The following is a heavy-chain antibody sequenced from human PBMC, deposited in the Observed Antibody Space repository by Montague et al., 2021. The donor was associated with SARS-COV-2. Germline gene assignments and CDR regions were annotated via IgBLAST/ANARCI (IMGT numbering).Heavy chain of an antibody. J-gene: IGHJ3*02. CDR1: GGSISSYY. Sequence: DTLSLTRTVSGGSISSYYWSWIRQPPGKGLEWIGYIYYSGSTNXNPSLKSRVTISVDTSKNQFSLKLSSVTAADTAVYYCARGSGWMGNAFDIWGQGTMVTVSS. D-gene: IGHD6-19*01. V-gene: IGHV4-59*07. CDR2: IYYSGST. CDR3: ARGSGWMGNAFDI.